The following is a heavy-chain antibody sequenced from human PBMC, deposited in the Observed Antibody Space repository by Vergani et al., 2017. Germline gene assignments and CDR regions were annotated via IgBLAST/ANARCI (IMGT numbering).Heavy chain of an antibody. CDR2: IYYSGST. V-gene: IGHV4-59*01. D-gene: IGHD4-17*01. CDR3: ARPDNYGDYVPFDY. J-gene: IGHJ4*02. Sequence: QVQLQESGPGLVKPSETLSLTCTVSGGSISSYYWSWIRQPPGKGLEWIGYIYYSGSTNYNPSLKSRVTISVDTSKNQFSLKMSTVTAADTAVYYCARPDNYGDYVPFDYWGQGPLVTVSS. CDR1: GGSISSYY.